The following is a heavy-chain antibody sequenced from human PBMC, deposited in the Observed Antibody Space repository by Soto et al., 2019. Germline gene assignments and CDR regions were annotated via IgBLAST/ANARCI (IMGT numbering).Heavy chain of an antibody. D-gene: IGHD2-8*01. CDR1: GFNFRRYG. V-gene: IGHV3-30*18. J-gene: IGHJ5*02. Sequence: SLRLSCAASGFNFRRYGMHWVRQAPGKGLEWVAVISYDGSNKYYADSVKGRFTISRDDSKNTLNLQMNSLRSEDTAMYYCAKDSVEGGDIVVMVYASNCFDPWGQGTLVTVSS. CDR3: AKDSVEGGDIVVMVYASNCFDP. CDR2: ISYDGSNK.